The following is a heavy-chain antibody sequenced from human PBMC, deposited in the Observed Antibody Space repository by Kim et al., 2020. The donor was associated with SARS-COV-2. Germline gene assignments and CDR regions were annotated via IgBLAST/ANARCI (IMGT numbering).Heavy chain of an antibody. CDR1: GFTFSSYA. CDR3: ARAGGWFGELLSRFHY. J-gene: IGHJ4*02. CDR2: ISYDGSNK. V-gene: IGHV3-30*04. Sequence: GGSLRLSCAASGFTFSSYAMHWVRQAPGKGLEWVAVISYDGSNKYYADSVKGRFTISRDNSKNTLYLQMNSLRAEDTAVYYCARAGGWFGELLSRFHYWGQGTLVTVSS. D-gene: IGHD3-10*01.